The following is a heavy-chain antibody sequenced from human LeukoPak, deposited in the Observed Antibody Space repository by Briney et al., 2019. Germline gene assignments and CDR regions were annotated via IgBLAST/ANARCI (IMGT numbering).Heavy chain of an antibody. CDR1: GYTFTGYY. J-gene: IGHJ3*02. Sequence: ASVKVSCKASGYTFTGYYMHWVRQAPGQGLEWMGWINPNSGGTNYAQKFQGRVTMTRDTSISTAYMELSRLRSDDTAVYYCARGWPYYYDSSGFGAFDIWGQGTMVTASS. V-gene: IGHV1-2*02. CDR3: ARGWPYYYDSSGFGAFDI. CDR2: INPNSGGT. D-gene: IGHD3-22*01.